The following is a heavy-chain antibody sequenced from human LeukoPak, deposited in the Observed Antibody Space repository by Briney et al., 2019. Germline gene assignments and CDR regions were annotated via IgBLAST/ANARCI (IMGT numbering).Heavy chain of an antibody. CDR3: AKTESTTIAFDI. Sequence: SETLSLTCTVSGGSISSYHWSWIRQPPGKGLEWIGYIYYSGSTNYNPSLKSRVTISVDTSKNQFSLKLSSVTAADTAVYYCAKTESTTIAFDIWGQGTMVTVSS. CDR2: IYYSGST. D-gene: IGHD4-11*01. J-gene: IGHJ3*02. V-gene: IGHV4-59*01. CDR1: GGSISSYH.